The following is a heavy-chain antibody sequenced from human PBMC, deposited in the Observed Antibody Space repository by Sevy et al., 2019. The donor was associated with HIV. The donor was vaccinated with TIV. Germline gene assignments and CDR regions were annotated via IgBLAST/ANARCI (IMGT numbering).Heavy chain of an antibody. CDR2: IYTGDTT. CDR3: ARLSVYYYDSDGYYTTGNAFDI. J-gene: IGHJ3*02. V-gene: IGHV3-53*01. Sequence: GGSLRLSCAATGFTVNSNYMSWVRQAPGKGLEWVSIIYTGDTTYYTDSVKGRFTISRDNSKTTLYLQMISLRAEDTAVYYCARLSVYYYDSDGYYTTGNAFDIWGQGTMVTVSS. D-gene: IGHD3-22*01. CDR1: GFTVNSNY.